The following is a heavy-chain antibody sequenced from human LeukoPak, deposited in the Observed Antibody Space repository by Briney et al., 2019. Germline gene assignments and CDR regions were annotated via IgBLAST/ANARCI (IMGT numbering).Heavy chain of an antibody. CDR3: ARGRSRDGYNYDY. Sequence: SETLSLTCTVSGDSISSYYWSWIRQPPGKGLEWIGYIYYSGSTNYTPSLKSRVTISVDTSKNQFSLKLSSVTAADTAVYYCARGRSRDGYNYDYWGQGTLVTVSS. V-gene: IGHV4-59*01. D-gene: IGHD5-24*01. J-gene: IGHJ4*02. CDR1: GDSISSYY. CDR2: IYYSGST.